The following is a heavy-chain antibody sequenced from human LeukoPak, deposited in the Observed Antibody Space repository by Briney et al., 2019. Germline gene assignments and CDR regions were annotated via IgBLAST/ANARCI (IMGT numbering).Heavy chain of an antibody. CDR1: GFTFSSYA. V-gene: IGHV3-23*01. CDR2: ISGGGGST. D-gene: IGHD6-19*01. CDR3: ARDVLAVAGTVYYGMDV. J-gene: IGHJ6*02. Sequence: GGSLRLSCAASGFTFSSYAMSWARQAPGKGLEWVSAISGGGGSTYYADSVKGRFTISRDNSKNTLYLQMNSLRAEDTAVYYCARDVLAVAGTVYYGMDVWGQGTTVTVSS.